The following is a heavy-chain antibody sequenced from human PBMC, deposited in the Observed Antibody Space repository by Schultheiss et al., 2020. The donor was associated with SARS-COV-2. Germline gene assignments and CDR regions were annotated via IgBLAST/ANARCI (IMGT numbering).Heavy chain of an antibody. CDR1: GYTVSNYG. D-gene: IGHD3-10*01. CDR2: ISAYNDNT. CDR3: ASRNPQWGVISAFDI. V-gene: IGHV1-18*04. J-gene: IGHJ3*02. Sequence: ASVKVSCEASGYTVSNYGISWVRQAPGQGLEWMGWISAYNDNTKYAQKFQGRVTMTTDTLTNTAYMELRSLTSDDTAVYYCASRNPQWGVISAFDIWGQGTMVTVSS.